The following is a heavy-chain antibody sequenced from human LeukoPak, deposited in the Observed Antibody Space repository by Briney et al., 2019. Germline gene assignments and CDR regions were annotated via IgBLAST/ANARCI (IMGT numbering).Heavy chain of an antibody. CDR2: IYYSGST. V-gene: IGHV4-31*03. CDR1: GGSISSGGYY. D-gene: IGHD3-10*01. CDR3: ASLVVRGVIRAFDI. J-gene: IGHJ3*02. Sequence: SETLSLTCTVSGGSISSGGYYWSWIRQHPGKGLEWIGYIYYSGSTYYNPSLKSRVTISVGTSKNQFSLKLSSVTAADTAVYYCASLVVRGVIRAFDIWGQGTMVTVSS.